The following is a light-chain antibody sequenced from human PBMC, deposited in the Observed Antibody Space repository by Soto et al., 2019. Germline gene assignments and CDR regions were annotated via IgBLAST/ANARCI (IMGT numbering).Light chain of an antibody. J-gene: IGLJ2*01. Sequence: QSALTQPPSVSGSPGQSITISCTGSSSDVGAYNYVSWYQQHPGKAPRLMIYEVTNRPSGVSNRFSGSKSGNTASLTISGLRAEDEADYYCSSYTSGSTLVVFGGGTKVTVL. CDR3: SSYTSGSTLVV. V-gene: IGLV2-14*01. CDR2: EVT. CDR1: SSDVGAYNY.